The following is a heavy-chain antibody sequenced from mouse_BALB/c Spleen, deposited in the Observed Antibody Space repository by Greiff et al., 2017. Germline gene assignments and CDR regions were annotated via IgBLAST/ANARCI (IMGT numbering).Heavy chain of an antibody. CDR1: GFNIKDTY. Sequence: EVKLQQSGAELVKPGASVKLSCTASGFNIKDTYMHWVKQSPEQGLEWIGRIDPANGNTKYDPKFQGKATITADTSSNTAYLQLSSLTSEDTAVYYCARVRDGYDAMDYWGQGTSVTVSS. J-gene: IGHJ4*01. D-gene: IGHD2-3*01. V-gene: IGHV14-3*02. CDR2: IDPANGNT. CDR3: ARVRDGYDAMDY.